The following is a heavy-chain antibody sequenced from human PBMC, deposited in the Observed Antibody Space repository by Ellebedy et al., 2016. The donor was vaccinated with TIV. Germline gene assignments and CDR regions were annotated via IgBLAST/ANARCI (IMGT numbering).Heavy chain of an antibody. V-gene: IGHV1-69*06. CDR2: IIPIFGTA. CDR1: GGTFNSYA. J-gene: IGHJ6*02. CDR3: ARAPPLFGDFGYYYYGMDV. D-gene: IGHD2-21*02. Sequence: ASVKVSCKASGGTFNSYAISWVRQAPGQGLEWMGGIIPIFGTANYAQKFQGRVTITADTSTSTAYMELSSLRSEDTAVYYCARAPPLFGDFGYYYYGMDVWGQGTTVTVSS.